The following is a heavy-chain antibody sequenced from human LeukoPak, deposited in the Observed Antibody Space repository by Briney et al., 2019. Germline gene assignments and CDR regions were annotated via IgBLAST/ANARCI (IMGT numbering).Heavy chain of an antibody. Sequence: SETLSLTCAVSGFSISSSYYWGWIRQPPGRGLEWIGSIYHSGSTYYNPSLKSRVTISLDTSKNQFSLNLRSVTAADTAIYFCSRSHDYGGLYFYYYMDVWGKGTTVTVSS. CDR3: SRSHDYGGLYFYYYMDV. CDR1: GFSISSSYY. J-gene: IGHJ6*03. CDR2: IYHSGST. V-gene: IGHV4-38-2*01. D-gene: IGHD4-23*01.